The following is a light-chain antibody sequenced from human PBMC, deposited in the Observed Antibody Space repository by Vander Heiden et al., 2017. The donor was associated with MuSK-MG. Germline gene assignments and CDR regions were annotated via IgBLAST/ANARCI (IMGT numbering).Light chain of an antibody. Sequence: DIQMTQSPSTLSASVGDRVTITCRASQSIGTWLAWYQQKPGKAPNLLIYDASSLQSGVPSRFSGSGSGTEFTLTISSLQPDDFATYYCQQEKNISDMFGQGTKVEIK. CDR1: QSIGTW. V-gene: IGKV1-5*01. J-gene: IGKJ1*01. CDR3: QQEKNISDM. CDR2: DAS.